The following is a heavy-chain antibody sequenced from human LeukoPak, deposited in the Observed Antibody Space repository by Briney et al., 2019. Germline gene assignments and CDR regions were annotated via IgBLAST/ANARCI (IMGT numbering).Heavy chain of an antibody. J-gene: IGHJ5*02. V-gene: IGHV1-2*02. Sequence: ASVKVSCKASGYTFTGYYMHWVRQAPGQGREWMGWINPNSGGTNYAQKFQGRVTMTRDTSISTAYMELSRLRSDDTAVYYCARAPARDRVATRRSNWFDPWGQGTLVTVSS. D-gene: IGHD5-12*01. CDR2: INPNSGGT. CDR1: GYTFTGYY. CDR3: ARAPARDRVATRRSNWFDP.